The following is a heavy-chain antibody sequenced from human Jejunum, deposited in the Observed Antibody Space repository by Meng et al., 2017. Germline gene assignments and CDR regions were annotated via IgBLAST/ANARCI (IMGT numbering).Heavy chain of an antibody. CDR3: AHRLAYSSNYNVGWFDP. Sequence: ITLKESLPTLVKHTQTLTLTCTFSGFSLSTSGVGVGWIRQPPGKALECLALIYWDDDKRYNPSLKNRLTVTKDTSKNQVVLTMTNMDLVDTATYYCAHRLAYSSNYNVGWFDPWGQGTLVTVSS. CDR1: GFSLSTSGVG. J-gene: IGHJ5*02. CDR2: IYWDDDK. V-gene: IGHV2-5*02. D-gene: IGHD6-13*01.